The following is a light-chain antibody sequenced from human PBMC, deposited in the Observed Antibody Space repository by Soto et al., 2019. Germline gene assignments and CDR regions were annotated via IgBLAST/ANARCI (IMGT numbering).Light chain of an antibody. CDR3: SSYTTSSTYV. V-gene: IGLV2-14*01. CDR1: STDVGRYNY. CDR2: DVA. Sequence: QSMLTQPASVSGSPGQPITISCTGTSTDVGRYNYVSWYQQHPGKAPKLMIYDVANRPSGVSNRFSGSKSGITASLTFSGLQAEDEADYYCSSYTTSSTYVFGTGTKVTVL. J-gene: IGLJ1*01.